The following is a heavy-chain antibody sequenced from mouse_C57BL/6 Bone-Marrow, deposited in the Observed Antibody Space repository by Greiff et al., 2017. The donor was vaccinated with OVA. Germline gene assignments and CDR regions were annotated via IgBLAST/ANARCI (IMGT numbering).Heavy chain of an antibody. V-gene: IGHV1-76*01. CDR1: GYTFTDYY. Sequence: QVQLKESGAELVRPGASVKLSCKASGYTFTDYYINWVKQRPGQGLEWIARIYPGSGNTYYNEKFKGKATLTAEKSSSTAYMQLSSLTSEDSAVYFCARVKSYYGSRTGYFDVWGTGTTVTVSS. J-gene: IGHJ1*03. D-gene: IGHD1-1*01. CDR3: ARVKSYYGSRTGYFDV. CDR2: IYPGSGNT.